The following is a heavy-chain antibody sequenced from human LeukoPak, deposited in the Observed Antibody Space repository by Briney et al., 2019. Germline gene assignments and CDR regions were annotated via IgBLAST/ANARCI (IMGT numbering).Heavy chain of an antibody. CDR2: IDWDDDK. J-gene: IGHJ4*02. D-gene: IGHD5-18*01. V-gene: IGHV2-70*11. CDR1: GFSLSTSGMC. CDR3: ARIRRGYSYGYEVYYFDY. Sequence: SGPTLVNPTQTLTLTCTFSGFSLSTSGMCVSWIRQPPGKALEWLARIDWDDDKYYSTSLKTRLAISKDTSKNRVVLTMTNMDPVDTATYYCARIRRGYSYGYEVYYFDYWGQGTLVTVSS.